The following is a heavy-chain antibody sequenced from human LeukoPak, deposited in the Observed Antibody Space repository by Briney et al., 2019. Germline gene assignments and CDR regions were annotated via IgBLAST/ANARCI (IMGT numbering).Heavy chain of an antibody. Sequence: GGSLRLSCAASGFTFSNAWMSWVRQAPGKGLEWVGRIESETDGGTTDYAAPVKGRFTISRDDSKNTLYLQMNSLKTEDTAVYYCTTDPDGDYEYYYYYYMDVWGKGTTVTVSS. CDR3: TTDPDGDYEYYYYYYMDV. CDR2: IESETDGGTT. CDR1: GFTFSNAW. D-gene: IGHD4-17*01. J-gene: IGHJ6*03. V-gene: IGHV3-15*04.